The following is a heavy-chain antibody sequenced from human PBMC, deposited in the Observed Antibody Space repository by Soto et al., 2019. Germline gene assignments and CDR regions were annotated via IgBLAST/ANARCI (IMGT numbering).Heavy chain of an antibody. CDR2: IQQDGSEK. V-gene: IGHV3-7*03. D-gene: IGHD2-2*02. CDR3: ARDLPGYCTTTDCYSYFDY. CDR1: GFTFTSYS. Sequence: GRSLRLSCAVSGFTFTSYSMSWVRKAQGEGLEWVANIQQDGSEKYYVDSVKGRFTISRDNAKNSLYLQMNSLRAEDTAVYYCARDLPGYCTTTDCYSYFDYWGQGTLVTVSS. J-gene: IGHJ4*02.